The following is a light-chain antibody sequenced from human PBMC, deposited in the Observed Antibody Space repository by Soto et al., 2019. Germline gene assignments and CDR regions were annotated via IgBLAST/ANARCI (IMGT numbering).Light chain of an antibody. Sequence: QSALTQPRSVSGSPGQSVTISCTGTSSDVGGHNFVSWYQQHPGKAPQLMIYDVTKRPSGVTDRFSGSKSGNTASLTISGLQAEDAADYYCCSYVDSYTYVFGTGTKVTVL. V-gene: IGLV2-11*01. CDR1: SSDVGGHNF. CDR2: DVT. J-gene: IGLJ1*01. CDR3: CSYVDSYTYV.